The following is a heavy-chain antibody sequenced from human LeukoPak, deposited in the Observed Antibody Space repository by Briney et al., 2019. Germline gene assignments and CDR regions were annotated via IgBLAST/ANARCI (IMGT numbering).Heavy chain of an antibody. J-gene: IGHJ4*02. CDR2: IYHSGST. V-gene: IGHV4-39*07. CDR3: ARDWIPYYGSGSYNKGGDY. D-gene: IGHD3-10*01. CDR1: GGSISSSSYY. Sequence: SETLSLTCTVSGGSISSSSYYWGWIRQPPGKGLEWIGYIYHSGSTYYNPSLKSRVTISVDRSKNQFSLKLSSVTAADTAVYYCARDWIPYYGSGSYNKGGDYWGQGTLVTVSS.